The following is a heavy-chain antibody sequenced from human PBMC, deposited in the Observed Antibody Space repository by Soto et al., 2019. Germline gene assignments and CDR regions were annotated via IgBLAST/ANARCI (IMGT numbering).Heavy chain of an antibody. V-gene: IGHV3-23*01. CDR1: GFTFSNYD. J-gene: IGHJ6*02. CDR2: VSESGRST. CDR3: AKDRRGVMDV. Sequence: EVQLLESGGGLVQPGGSLRLSCAASGFTFSNYDMSWVRQAPGKGLEWVSAVSESGRSTYYADSVKGHFTISRDNSKNTLYLQMNSLRAEDADIYFRAKDRRGVMDVWGQGATVTVAS. D-gene: IGHD3-10*01.